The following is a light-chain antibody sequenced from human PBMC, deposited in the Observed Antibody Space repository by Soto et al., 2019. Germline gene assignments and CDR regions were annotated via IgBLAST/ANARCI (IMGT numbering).Light chain of an antibody. CDR3: QQCDKTPWT. Sequence: DIQMTQSPSTLSASVGDRVTITCRASESISSWLAWYQQKPGKAPKLLIYKASSLESGVPSRFSGSGSGTDFTLIISSLQPEDSATYYCQQCDKTPWTFGQGTKV. CDR1: ESISSW. CDR2: KAS. V-gene: IGKV1-5*03. J-gene: IGKJ1*01.